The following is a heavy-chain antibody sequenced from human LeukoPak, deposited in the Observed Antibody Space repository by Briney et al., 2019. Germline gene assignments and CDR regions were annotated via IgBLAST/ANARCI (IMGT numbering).Heavy chain of an antibody. CDR3: ASGLELDY. Sequence: GGSLRLSCAASGFTFRSYWMRWVRQAPGKWLEWVANIKQDGSEKNYVDSVKGRFTISRDNAKNSLYLQMNSLRAEDTAVYYCASGLELDYWGQGTLVTVSS. CDR1: GFTFRSYW. J-gene: IGHJ4*02. V-gene: IGHV3-7*03. CDR2: IKQDGSEK.